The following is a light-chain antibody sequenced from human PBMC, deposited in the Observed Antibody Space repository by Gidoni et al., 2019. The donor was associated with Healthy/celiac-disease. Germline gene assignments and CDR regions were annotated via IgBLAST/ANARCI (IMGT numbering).Light chain of an antibody. CDR3: QQSYSTPYT. V-gene: IGKV1-39*01. CDR2: AAS. CDR1: QSISSY. J-gene: IGKJ2*01. Sequence: DIQMTQSPSSLSASVGDRVTITCRASQSISSYLNWYQQKPGKAPKLLIYAASSLQSGVPSRFSGSGPGTDFTLTISSLQPEDSATYYCQQSYSTPYTFGQGTKLEIK.